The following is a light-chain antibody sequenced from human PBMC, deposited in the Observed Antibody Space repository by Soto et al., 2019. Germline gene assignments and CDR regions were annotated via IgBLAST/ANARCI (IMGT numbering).Light chain of an antibody. J-gene: IGKJ2*01. V-gene: IGKV3-15*01. Sequence: EIVMTQSPATLSVSPGQRATLSCRASQSVSSNLAWYQQKAGQAPRLLIYDASTRSTGIPARFSGSGSGTEFTLTIRSLQSEDSAVYYCQQYNNWPPLYTFGQGTKLEIK. CDR3: QQYNNWPPLYT. CDR2: DAS. CDR1: QSVSSN.